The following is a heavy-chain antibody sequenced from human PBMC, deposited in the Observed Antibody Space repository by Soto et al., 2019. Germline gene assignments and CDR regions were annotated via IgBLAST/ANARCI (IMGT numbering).Heavy chain of an antibody. CDR1: GFTVSSNY. V-gene: IGHV3-53*04. Sequence: GGSLRLSCAASGFTVSSNYMSWVRQAPGKGLEWVSVIYSGGSTYYADSVKGRFTISRHNSKNTLYLQMNSLRAEDTAVYYCARGRVPRQWLATDRQGHGAFDIWGQGTMVTVSS. CDR3: ARGRVPRQWLATDRQGHGAFDI. CDR2: IYSGGST. J-gene: IGHJ3*02. D-gene: IGHD6-19*01.